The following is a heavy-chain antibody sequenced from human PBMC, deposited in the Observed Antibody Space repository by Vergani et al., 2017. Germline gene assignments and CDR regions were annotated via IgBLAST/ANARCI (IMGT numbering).Heavy chain of an antibody. CDR2: IWYDGSNK. J-gene: IGHJ5*02. V-gene: IGHV3-33*01. Sequence: QVQLVESGGGVVQPGRSLRLSCAASGFTFSSYGMHWVRQAPGKGLEWVAVIWYDGSNKYYADSVKGRFTISRDNSKNTLYLQMNSLRAEDTAVYYCARDPDIDPSGYRNWFDPWGQGTLVTVSS. CDR1: GFTFSSYG. CDR3: ARDPDIDPSGYRNWFDP. D-gene: IGHD3-3*01.